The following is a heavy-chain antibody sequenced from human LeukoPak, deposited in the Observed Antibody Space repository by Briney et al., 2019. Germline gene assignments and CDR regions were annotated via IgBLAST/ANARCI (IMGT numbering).Heavy chain of an antibody. V-gene: IGHV3-74*01. CDR2: FTSDGSRT. J-gene: IGHJ4*02. CDR1: GLTLSGYA. D-gene: IGHD1-26*01. Sequence: PGGSLRLSCAASGLTLSGYAMYWVRQASGKGLVWVSRFTSDGSRTIYADSAKGRFTVPRAIAKNTRYLQMNSLRPEDTAVYYCARAQMGAPTDCWGQGTLVPVSS. CDR3: ARAQMGAPTDC.